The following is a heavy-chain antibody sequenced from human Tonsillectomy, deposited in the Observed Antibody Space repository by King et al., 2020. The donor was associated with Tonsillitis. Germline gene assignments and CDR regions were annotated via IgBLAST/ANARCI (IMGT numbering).Heavy chain of an antibody. V-gene: IGHV3-74*01. CDR2: IYSDGSST. D-gene: IGHD6-19*01. J-gene: IGHJ2*01. CDR3: ARRGIAVAGLYWYFDL. CDR1: GFTFSSYW. Sequence: VQLVESGGGLVQPGVSLRLSCAASGFTFSSYWMHWVRQAPGTGLVWVSRIYSDGSSTNYADSVKGRFTISRDNAKNTLYLQMKSLRAEDTAVYYCARRGIAVAGLYWYFDLWGRGTLVTVSS.